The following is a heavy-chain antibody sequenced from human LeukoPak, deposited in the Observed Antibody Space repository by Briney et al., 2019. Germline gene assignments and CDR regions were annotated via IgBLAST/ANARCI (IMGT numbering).Heavy chain of an antibody. CDR2: INQDGSEE. Sequence: GGSLRLSCAASGFTFSHYWMTWVRQAPGKGLEWVAQINQDGSEEYYMASVKARFTISRDNAKNSVFLQMNSLRAEDTAVYYCVRDGVGCGYDSLDYWGQGTLVTVSS. CDR3: VRDGVGCGYDSLDY. V-gene: IGHV3-7*01. CDR1: GFTFSHYW. J-gene: IGHJ4*02. D-gene: IGHD5-12*01.